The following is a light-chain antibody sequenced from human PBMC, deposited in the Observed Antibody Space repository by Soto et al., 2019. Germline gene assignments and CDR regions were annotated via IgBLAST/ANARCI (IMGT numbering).Light chain of an antibody. J-gene: IGLJ3*02. Sequence: QSALTQPASVSGFPGQSISISCTGTSSDIGAYDYVSWHQQYPGKAPKLIIFAGTHRPSGISDRFSASKSGNTASLAISGLQAEDEADYYCSSHTTSNTWVFGAGTKLTVL. CDR3: SSHTTSNTWV. CDR1: SSDIGAYDY. CDR2: AGT. V-gene: IGLV2-14*01.